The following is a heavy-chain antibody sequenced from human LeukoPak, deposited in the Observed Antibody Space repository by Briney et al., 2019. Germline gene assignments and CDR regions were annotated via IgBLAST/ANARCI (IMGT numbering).Heavy chain of an antibody. D-gene: IGHD1-14*01. J-gene: IGHJ5*02. CDR2: IKRDGREK. V-gene: IGHV3-7*01. CDR1: GFTFSSYW. CDR3: ARDIGLRKAAPPGWFDP. Sequence: GGSLRLSCAASGFTFSSYWVSWVRQAPRKGLEWVASIKRDGREKYCVDSVKGRFTISRDNANNSLYLQMNSLRADDTAVYYCARDIGLRKAAPPGWFDPWGQGALVTVSS.